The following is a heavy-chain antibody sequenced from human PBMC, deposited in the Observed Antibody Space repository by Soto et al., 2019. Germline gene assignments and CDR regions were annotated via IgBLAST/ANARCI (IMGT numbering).Heavy chain of an antibody. V-gene: IGHV4-59*01. Sequence: SETLSLTCTVSGGSIRSYYWSWIRQPPGKGLEWIGYIYYSGSTNYNPSLKSRVTISVDTSKNQFSLKLSSVTAADTAVYYCARENYGDYVGRVFDYWGQGTLVTVSS. CDR2: IYYSGST. CDR3: ARENYGDYVGRVFDY. D-gene: IGHD4-17*01. J-gene: IGHJ4*02. CDR1: GGSIRSYY.